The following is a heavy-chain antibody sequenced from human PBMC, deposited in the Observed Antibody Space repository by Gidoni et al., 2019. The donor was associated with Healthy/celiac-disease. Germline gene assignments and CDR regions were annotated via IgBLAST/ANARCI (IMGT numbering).Heavy chain of an antibody. Sequence: EVQLVESGGVVVQTGGSLSLYCADPGFTFDDYAMHGVRQAPGKGLGWVSLISWDGGSTYYADSVKGRFTISRDNSKTSLYLQMNSLGAEDTALYYCARGGDGGIDYWGQGTLVTVSS. CDR3: ARGGDGGIDY. CDR1: GFTFDDYA. V-gene: IGHV3-43D*03. CDR2: ISWDGGST. D-gene: IGHD2-15*01. J-gene: IGHJ4*02.